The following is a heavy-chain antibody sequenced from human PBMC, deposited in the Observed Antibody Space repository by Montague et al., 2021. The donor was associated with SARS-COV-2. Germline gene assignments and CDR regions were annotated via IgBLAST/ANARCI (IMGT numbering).Heavy chain of an antibody. J-gene: IGHJ6*03. Sequence: SETLSLTCTVSGGSIGTSSYYWGWTRQPPGKGPEWIGSIYYSGSTYYNPSLKSRVTISVDTSKNQFSLKLSSVTAADTAVYYCASTYGGNWGYYYYYMDVWGKGTTVTVFS. CDR3: ASTYGGNWGYYYYYMDV. CDR1: GGSIGTSSYY. V-gene: IGHV4-39*07. D-gene: IGHD4-23*01. CDR2: IYYSGST.